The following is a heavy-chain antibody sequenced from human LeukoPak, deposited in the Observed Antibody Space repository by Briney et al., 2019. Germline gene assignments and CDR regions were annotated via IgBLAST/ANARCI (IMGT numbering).Heavy chain of an antibody. CDR2: ISGSGGST. J-gene: IGHJ4*02. V-gene: IGHV3-23*01. CDR3: AGFYGDAPIFDY. CDR1: GFTFSSYA. Sequence: GGSLRLSCAASGFTFSSYAMSWVRQAPGKGLEWVSAISGSGGSTYYADSVKGRFTISRDNSKNTLYLQMNSLRAEDTAVYYCAGFYGDAPIFDYWGQGTLVTVSS. D-gene: IGHD4-17*01.